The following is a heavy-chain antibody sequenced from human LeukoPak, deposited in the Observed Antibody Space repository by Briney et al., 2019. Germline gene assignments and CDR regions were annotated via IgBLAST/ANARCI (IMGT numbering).Heavy chain of an antibody. V-gene: IGHV5-51*01. CDR1: GYSFTSYW. CDR2: IYPGDSDT. J-gene: IGHJ3*02. Sequence: GESLKISXKGSGYSFTSYWIGWVRQMPGKGREWMGIIYPGDSDTRYSPSFQGQVTISADKSISTAYLQWSSLKASDTAMYYCARQHAFGALAGKFWPGDAFDIWGQGTMVTVSS. D-gene: IGHD6-19*01. CDR3: ARQHAFGALAGKFWPGDAFDI.